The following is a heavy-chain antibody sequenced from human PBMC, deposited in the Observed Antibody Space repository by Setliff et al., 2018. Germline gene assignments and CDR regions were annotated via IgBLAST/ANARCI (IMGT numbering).Heavy chain of an antibody. D-gene: IGHD3-3*01. CDR3: ARVTGFSYMDV. V-gene: IGHV4-4*07. Sequence: PSETLSLTCTVSGGSISSHYWSWIRQSAGKGLECIGRIYTDGSTKYNPSLNSRVTLSIDTSKNQFSLRLSSVTAADTAVYFCARVTGFSYMDVWGKGTTVTVSS. CDR1: GGSISSHY. J-gene: IGHJ6*03. CDR2: IYTDGST.